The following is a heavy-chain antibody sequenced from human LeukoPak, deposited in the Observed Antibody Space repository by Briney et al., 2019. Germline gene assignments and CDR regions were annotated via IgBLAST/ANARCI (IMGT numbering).Heavy chain of an antibody. CDR2: ISWNSSSI. V-gene: IGHV3-9*01. J-gene: IGHJ4*02. CDR1: GFTFDDYA. CDR3: AKDIYGDIVVVPAGFDY. D-gene: IGHD2-2*01. Sequence: GRFLRLSCAASGFTFDDYAMHWVRQAPGKGLEWVSGISWNSSSIGYADSVKGRFTISRDNAKNSLYLQMNSLRAEDTALYYCAKDIYGDIVVVPAGFDYWGQGTLVTVSS.